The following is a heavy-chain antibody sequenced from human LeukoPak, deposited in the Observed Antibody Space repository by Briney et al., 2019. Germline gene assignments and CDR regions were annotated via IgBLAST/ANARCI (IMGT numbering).Heavy chain of an antibody. Sequence: PGGSLRLSCVASGLTVSNHWMSWVRQAPGKGLEWVANIREERGQEYYVDSVKGRFTISKNSAKNSLYLQMNSLRAEDTAVYYCARTPGVFPTYYYYGMDVWGQGTTVTVSS. CDR2: IREERGQE. CDR3: ARTPGVFPTYYYYGMDV. D-gene: IGHD5/OR15-5a*01. J-gene: IGHJ6*02. CDR1: GLTVSNHW. V-gene: IGHV3-7*03.